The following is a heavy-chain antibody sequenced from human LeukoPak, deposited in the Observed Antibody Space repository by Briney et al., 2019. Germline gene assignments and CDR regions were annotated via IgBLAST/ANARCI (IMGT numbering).Heavy chain of an antibody. CDR1: AYTVTSYG. J-gene: IGHJ4*02. V-gene: IGHV1-18*01. CDR2: ISAYDGNT. D-gene: IGHD1-26*01. CDR3: ARMYSGSYDVDY. Sequence: ASEKGYSKASAYTVTSYGISWVRQAPGQGLEWMGWISAYDGNTNYAQKLQGRVTMTTDTSTSTAYMELRSLRSDDTAVYYCARMYSGSYDVDYWGQGTLVTVSS.